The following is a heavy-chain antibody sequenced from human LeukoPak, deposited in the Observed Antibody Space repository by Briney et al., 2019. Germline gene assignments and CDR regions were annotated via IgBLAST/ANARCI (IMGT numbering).Heavy chain of an antibody. J-gene: IGHJ5*02. CDR2: ISCFSGSI. CDR3: AKEGGLPSLPYTWFDP. V-gene: IGHV3-23*01. CDR1: GFTFSSYA. D-gene: IGHD1-26*01. Sequence: GGSLRLSCEASGFTFSSYAMGWVRQAPEKGLEWVSSISCFSGSIYYADSVKGRFTISRDNSKNTLYLLMTSLRAEDTALYYCAKEGGLPSLPYTWFDPWGQGTLVTVST.